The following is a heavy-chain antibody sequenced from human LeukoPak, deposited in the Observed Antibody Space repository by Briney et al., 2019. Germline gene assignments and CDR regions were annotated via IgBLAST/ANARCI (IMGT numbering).Heavy chain of an antibody. V-gene: IGHV3-23*01. CDR2: IDIGGGST. D-gene: IGHD1-26*01. CDR1: GFTVSSYA. CDR3: AKDYRGSFTD. J-gene: IGHJ4*02. Sequence: SGGSLRLSCAASGFTVSSYAMSWVRQAPGMGLQLVSAIDIGGGSTYSADSVKGRFTISRDNSKNTLYLQMDSLRAEDTAVYFCAKDYRGSFTDWGQGTLVTVSS.